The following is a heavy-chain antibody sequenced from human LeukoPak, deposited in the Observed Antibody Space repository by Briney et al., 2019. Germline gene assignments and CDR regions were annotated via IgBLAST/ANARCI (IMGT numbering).Heavy chain of an antibody. Sequence: GGSLRLSCAASGFTFSSYAMSWVRQAPGKGLEWVSAISGSGGSTYYADSVKGRFTTSRDNSKNTLYLQMNSLRAEDTAVYYCAREGTTVVTPGYFDYWGREPWSPSPQ. CDR2: ISGSGGST. CDR1: GFTFSSYA. D-gene: IGHD4-17*01. V-gene: IGHV3-23*01. J-gene: IGHJ4*02. CDR3: AREGTTVVTPGYFDY.